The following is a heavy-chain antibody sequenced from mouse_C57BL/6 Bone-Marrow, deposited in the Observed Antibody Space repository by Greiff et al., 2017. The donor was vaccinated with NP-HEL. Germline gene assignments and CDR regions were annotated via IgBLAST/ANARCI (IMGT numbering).Heavy chain of an antibody. D-gene: IGHD2-1*01. V-gene: IGHV5-4*01. J-gene: IGHJ2*01. CDR2: ISDGGSYT. CDR3: AREGDGNYVDY. Sequence: EVQGVESGGGLVKPGGSLKLSCAASGFTFSSYAMSWVRQTPEKRLEWVATISDGGSYTYYPDNVKGRFTISRDNAKNNLYLQMSHLKSEDTAMYYCAREGDGNYVDYWGQGTTLTVSS. CDR1: GFTFSSYA.